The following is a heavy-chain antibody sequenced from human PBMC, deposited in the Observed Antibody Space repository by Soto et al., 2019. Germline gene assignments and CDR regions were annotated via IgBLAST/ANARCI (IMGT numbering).Heavy chain of an antibody. CDR1: GFTFSSYA. CDR3: ARSPPLGYYDFWSGHTDYYGMDV. CDR2: ISYDGSNK. V-gene: IGHV3-30-3*01. J-gene: IGHJ6*02. D-gene: IGHD3-3*01. Sequence: GGSLRLSCAASGFTFSSYAMHWVRQAPGKGLEWVAVISYDGSNKYYADSVKGRFTISRDNSKNTLYLQMNSLRAEDTAVYYCARSPPLGYYDFWSGHTDYYGMDVWGQGTTVTVSS.